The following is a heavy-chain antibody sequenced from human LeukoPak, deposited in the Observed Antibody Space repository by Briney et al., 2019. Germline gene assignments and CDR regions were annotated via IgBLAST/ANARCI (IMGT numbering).Heavy chain of an antibody. J-gene: IGHJ4*02. Sequence: SETLSLTCTVSGGFISSYYWSWFRQPPGKRLEWIASIYYSGSTTYNPSLKSRVTISVDTSKNRFSLQLSSVTAADTAVYYCARANYFDYWGQGTLVTVSS. V-gene: IGHV4-59*01. CDR1: GGFISSYY. CDR3: ARANYFDY. CDR2: IYYSGST.